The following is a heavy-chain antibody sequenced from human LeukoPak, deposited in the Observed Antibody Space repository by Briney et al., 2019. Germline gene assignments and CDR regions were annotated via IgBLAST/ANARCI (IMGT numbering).Heavy chain of an antibody. Sequence: SETLSLTRTVSGGSISSSNYYWGWIRQPPGKGLEWIGSIYYSGSTYYNPSLKSRVTISVDTSKNQFSLKLSSVTAADTAVYYCARQPEGGLAYYYMDVWGKGTTVTISS. CDR1: GGSISSSNYY. J-gene: IGHJ6*03. D-gene: IGHD6-19*01. CDR2: IYYSGST. CDR3: ARQPEGGLAYYYMDV. V-gene: IGHV4-39*01.